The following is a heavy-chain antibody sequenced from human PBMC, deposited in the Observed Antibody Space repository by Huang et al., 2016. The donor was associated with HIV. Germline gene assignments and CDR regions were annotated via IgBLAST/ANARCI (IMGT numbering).Heavy chain of an antibody. D-gene: IGHD3-22*01. V-gene: IGHV5-51*01. J-gene: IGHJ4*02. CDR1: GFSFTNYW. Sequence: EVQLAQSGAEVKKPGESLKISCKGSGFSFTNYWIGWVRQMPGKGLEWMGIIYPGDSYTKYSPSFQGQVTISADKSISTAYLQWSSLKASDTAMYYCARSTSGYYYRTDYWGQGTLVTVSS. CDR2: IYPGDSYT. CDR3: ARSTSGYYYRTDY.